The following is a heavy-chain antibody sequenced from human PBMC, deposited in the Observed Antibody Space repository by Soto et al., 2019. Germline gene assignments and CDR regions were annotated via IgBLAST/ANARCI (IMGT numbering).Heavy chain of an antibody. CDR1: GCSLRTSGVG. D-gene: IGHD6-19*01. CDR3: AKSGSSGWYGWFDP. V-gene: IGHV2-5*01. CDR2: IYWNDDK. Sequence: SDTTLVNSTQTLTLTFIFSGCSLRTSGVGVFWMRQPPGKALEWLGFIYWNDDKRYSPSLKSRLTITKDTSKNQVVLTMTNMDPVDTATYYCAKSGSSGWYGWFDPWGQGTLVTVSS. J-gene: IGHJ5*02.